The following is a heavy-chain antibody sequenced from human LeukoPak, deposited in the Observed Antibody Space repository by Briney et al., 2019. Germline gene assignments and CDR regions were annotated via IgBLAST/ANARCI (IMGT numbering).Heavy chain of an antibody. Sequence: GGSLRLSCAASGFTFSSYSMNWVRQAPGKGLEWVSTICRSSDYIYYVDSVKGRFTISRDNAKTSLYLQMNSLRAEDTAVYYCARVWGIVGATDWFDPWGQGTLVTVSS. CDR1: GFTFSSYS. V-gene: IGHV3-21*01. D-gene: IGHD1-26*01. CDR2: ICRSSDYI. CDR3: ARVWGIVGATDWFDP. J-gene: IGHJ5*02.